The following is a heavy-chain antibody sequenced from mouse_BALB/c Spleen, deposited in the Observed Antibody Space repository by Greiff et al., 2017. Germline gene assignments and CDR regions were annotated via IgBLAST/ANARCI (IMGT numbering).Heavy chain of an antibody. CDR1: GYSITSDYA. J-gene: IGHJ4*01. Sequence: EVQRVESGPGLVKPSQSLSLTCTVTGYSITSDYAWNWIRQFPGNKLEWMGYISYSGSTSYNPSLKSRISITRDTSKNQFFLQLNSVTTEDTATYYCARSEHPTPVGNYAMDYWGQGTSVTVSS. CDR3: ARSEHPTPVGNYAMDY. V-gene: IGHV3-2*02. D-gene: IGHD1-1*02. CDR2: ISYSGST.